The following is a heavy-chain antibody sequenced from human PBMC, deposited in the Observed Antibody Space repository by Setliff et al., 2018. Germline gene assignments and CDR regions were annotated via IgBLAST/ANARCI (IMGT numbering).Heavy chain of an antibody. J-gene: IGHJ6*02. D-gene: IGHD3-10*01. CDR1: GFTFSNAW. V-gene: IGHV3-15*01. Sequence: GESLKISCAASGFTFSNAWMSWVRQAPGKGLEWVGRIKSKTDGGTTDYAAPVKGRFTISRDDSKNTLYLQMNSLKTEDTAVYYCTTYSPPYYYGSGSIHYGMDVWGQGTTVTVSS. CDR3: TTYSPPYYYGSGSIHYGMDV. CDR2: IKSKTDGGTT.